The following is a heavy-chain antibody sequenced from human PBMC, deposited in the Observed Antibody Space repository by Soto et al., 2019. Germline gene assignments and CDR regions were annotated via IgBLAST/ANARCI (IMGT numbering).Heavy chain of an antibody. D-gene: IGHD1-26*01. CDR3: ARNRGYYVTDY. CDR2: VFYGGTA. CDR1: GASITSHY. J-gene: IGHJ4*02. Sequence: QVQLQESGPGPVKPSETLSLTCNGSGASITSHYWTWIRQSPGKGLEWIGYVFYGGTANYNPSLRGRVTISLATSKNQSSLKLSSVTAANTSVYYCARNRGYYVTDYWGQGTLVTVSS. V-gene: IGHV4-59*08.